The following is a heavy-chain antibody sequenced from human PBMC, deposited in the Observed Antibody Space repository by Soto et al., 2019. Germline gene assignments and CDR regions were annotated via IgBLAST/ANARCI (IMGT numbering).Heavy chain of an antibody. D-gene: IGHD3-22*01. V-gene: IGHV4-59*01. Sequence: SETLSLTCTVSGGSISSYYWSWIRQPPGKGLEWIGYIYYSGSTNYNPSLKSRVTISVDTSKNQFSLKLSSVTAADTAVYYCARDGDSYYDSSGSLGDAFDTWAQGTLVTVSS. CDR2: IYYSGST. CDR1: GGSISSYY. CDR3: ARDGDSYYDSSGSLGDAFDT. J-gene: IGHJ3*02.